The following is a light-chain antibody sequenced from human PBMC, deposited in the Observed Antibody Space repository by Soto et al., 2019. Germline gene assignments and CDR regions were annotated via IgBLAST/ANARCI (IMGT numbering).Light chain of an antibody. CDR1: QSVSSNY. V-gene: IGKV3-20*01. Sequence: EIVLTQSPGTLSLSPGERGTLSCRASQSVSSNYLAWYRQKPGQAPRLLIYGASSRATGIPDRFSGSGSGTDFTLTISRLEPEDFAVYYCQQYGSSPLTFGGGTKVDIK. CDR3: QQYGSSPLT. J-gene: IGKJ4*01. CDR2: GAS.